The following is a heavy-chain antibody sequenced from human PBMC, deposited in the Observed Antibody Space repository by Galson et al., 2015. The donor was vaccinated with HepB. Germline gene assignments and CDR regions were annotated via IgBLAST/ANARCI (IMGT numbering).Heavy chain of an antibody. D-gene: IGHD4-17*01. V-gene: IGHV1-18*04. Sequence: SVKVSCKASGYTFRNFVINWVRQAPGQGLEWMGRISVYNGDTSFAQNLQVRVTLTTDTSSNTAYMELRSLRPDDTALYYCAREGYGCIDAFDIWGQGTMVIVSS. CDR1: GYTFRNFV. CDR2: ISVYNGDT. CDR3: AREGYGCIDAFDI. J-gene: IGHJ3*02.